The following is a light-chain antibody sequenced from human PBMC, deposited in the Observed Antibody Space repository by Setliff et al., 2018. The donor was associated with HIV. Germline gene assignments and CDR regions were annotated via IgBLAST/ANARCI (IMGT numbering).Light chain of an antibody. J-gene: IGLJ1*01. CDR3: SSYATNNTCG. CDR2: EVN. V-gene: IGLV2-8*01. Sequence: QSALAQPPSASGSPGQSVTISCTGTSSDVGGYKYVSWYQQRPGKAPKVIIFEVNKRPSGVPDRFSGSKSGNTASLTVSGLQAEDEADYYCSSYATNNTCGFGSGTKV. CDR1: SSDVGGYKY.